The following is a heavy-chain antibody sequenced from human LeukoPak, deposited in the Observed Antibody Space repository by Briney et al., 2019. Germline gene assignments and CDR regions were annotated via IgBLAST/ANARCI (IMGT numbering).Heavy chain of an antibody. CDR2: ISYDGSNK. Sequence: GGSLRLSCAASGFTFSDYYMSWIRQAPGKGLEWVAVISYDGSNKYYADSVKGRFTISRDNSKNTLYLQMNSLRAEDTAVYYCAKVAVSSRTRFDYWGQGTLVTVSS. D-gene: IGHD6-13*01. CDR3: AKVAVSSRTRFDY. V-gene: IGHV3-30*18. CDR1: GFTFSDYY. J-gene: IGHJ4*02.